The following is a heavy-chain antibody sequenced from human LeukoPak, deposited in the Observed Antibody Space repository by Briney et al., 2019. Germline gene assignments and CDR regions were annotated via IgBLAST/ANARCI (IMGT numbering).Heavy chain of an antibody. J-gene: IGHJ4*02. D-gene: IGHD4-23*01. V-gene: IGHV4-34*01. CDR2: INHSGST. CDR1: GGSFSGYY. Sequence: SETLSLTCAVYGGSFSGYYWSWIRQPPGKGLEWIGEINHSGSTNYNPSLKSRVTISVDTSRNQFSLKLSSVTAADTAVYYCARGLDYGGNNDYWGQGTLVTVSS. CDR3: ARGLDYGGNNDY.